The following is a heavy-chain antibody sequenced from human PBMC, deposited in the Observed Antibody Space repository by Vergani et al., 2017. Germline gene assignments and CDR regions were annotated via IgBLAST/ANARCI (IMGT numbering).Heavy chain of an antibody. CDR1: GFTLSNYD. CDR3: PKYLRESADGLTDS. J-gene: IGHJ4*02. D-gene: IGHD3-16*01. CDR2: IQFDGSNQ. V-gene: IGHV3-30*02. Sequence: QVQLVESGGGVVQRGGSLRLSCATSGFTLSNYDMQWIRQGPGKGLEFVAFIQFDGSNQYYADSVKGRFTLSRDFSKNTLYLQMNSLRTDDTALYCCPKYLRESADGLTDSWGPGTLVIVSS.